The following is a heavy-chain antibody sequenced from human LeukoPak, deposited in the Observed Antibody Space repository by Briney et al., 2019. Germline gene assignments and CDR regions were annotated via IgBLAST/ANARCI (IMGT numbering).Heavy chain of an antibody. V-gene: IGHV3-21*01. D-gene: IGHD1-26*01. CDR1: GFTFSSYS. CDR3: ARASYGVTRSYFDY. J-gene: IGHJ4*02. Sequence: GGSLRLSCAASGFTFSSYSMSWVRQAPGKGLEWVSSISSSSSYIYYADSVKGRFTISRDNAKNSLYLQMNSLRAEDTAVYYCARASYGVTRSYFDYWGQGTLVTVSS. CDR2: ISSSSSYI.